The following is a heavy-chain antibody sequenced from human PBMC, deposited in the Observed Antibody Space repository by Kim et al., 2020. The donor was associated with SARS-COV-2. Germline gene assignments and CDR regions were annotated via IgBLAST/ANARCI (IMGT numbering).Heavy chain of an antibody. J-gene: IGHJ4*02. CDR1: GFTFSSYA. CDR3: AKAWGGMSLDY. CDR2: IYSGGSST. D-gene: IGHD1-26*01. V-gene: IGHV3-23*03. Sequence: GGSLRLSCAASGFTFSSYAMSWVRQAPGKGLEWVSVIYSGGSSTYYADSVKGRFTISRDNSKNTLYLQMNSLRAEDTAVYYCAKAWGGMSLDYWGQGTLVTVSS.